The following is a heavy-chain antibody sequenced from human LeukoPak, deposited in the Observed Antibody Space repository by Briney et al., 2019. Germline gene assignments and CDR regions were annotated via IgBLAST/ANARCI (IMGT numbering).Heavy chain of an antibody. J-gene: IGHJ4*02. V-gene: IGHV3-7*01. D-gene: IGHD3-10*01. CDR2: IKQDGSEK. CDR1: GFTFSSYW. Sequence: PGGSLRLSCAASGFTFSSYWMSWVRQAPGKGLEWVANIKQDGSEKYYVDSVKGRFTISRDNAKNTLFLQMNSLRVEDTAVYYCAGGSTLDRGLVYYWGQGTLVTVSS. CDR3: AGGSTLDRGLVYY.